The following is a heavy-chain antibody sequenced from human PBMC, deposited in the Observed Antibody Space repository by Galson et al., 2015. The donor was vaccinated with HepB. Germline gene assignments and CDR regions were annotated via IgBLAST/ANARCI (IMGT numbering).Heavy chain of an antibody. Sequence: SVKVSCKASGYTFTSYGISWVRQAPGQGLEWMGWISAYNGNTNYAQKLQGRVTMTTDTSTSTAYMELRSLRSDDTAVYYCARDPAYYGDPNKYYYGMDVWGQGTTVTVSS. V-gene: IGHV1-18*04. D-gene: IGHD4-17*01. CDR2: ISAYNGNT. J-gene: IGHJ6*02. CDR1: GYTFTSYG. CDR3: ARDPAYYGDPNKYYYGMDV.